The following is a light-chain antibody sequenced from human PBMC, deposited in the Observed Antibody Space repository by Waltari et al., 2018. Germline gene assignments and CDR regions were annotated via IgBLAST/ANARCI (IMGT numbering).Light chain of an antibody. CDR3: QQYGSSPLT. V-gene: IGKV3-20*01. CDR2: GAS. J-gene: IGKJ4*01. Sequence: ETVLAQSPGTLSLSLGDSATLSCRASQSVSRDYLAWYQQKPGQAPRLLIYGASSRATGIPARFSGIGSGTDFTLTITRLEPEDFAVYYCQQYGSSPLTFGGGTKVDIK. CDR1: QSVSRDY.